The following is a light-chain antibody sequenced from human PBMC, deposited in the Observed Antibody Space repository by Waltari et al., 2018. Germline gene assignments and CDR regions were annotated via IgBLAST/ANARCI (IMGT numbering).Light chain of an antibody. CDR3: QKYGTLPAT. V-gene: IGKV3-20*01. CDR2: DAS. J-gene: IGKJ1*01. CDR1: QSVSRT. Sequence: IVLTQSPGTLSLSPGERATLSCRASQSVSRTLAWYQQKPGQAPRLLIYDASSRATGIPDRFSGSGSGTDFSLTISRLEPEDFAVYYCQKYGTLPATLGQGTTVEIK.